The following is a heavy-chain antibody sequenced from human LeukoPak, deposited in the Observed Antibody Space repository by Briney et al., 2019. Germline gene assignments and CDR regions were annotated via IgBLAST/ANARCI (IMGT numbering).Heavy chain of an antibody. CDR2: IRYDGSNI. V-gene: IGHV3-30*02. CDR1: GFTFSSYG. J-gene: IGHJ4*02. D-gene: IGHD3-3*01. Sequence: GGSLRLSCAASGFTFSSYGMYWVRHAPGTGLGRGAFIRYDGSNIYYADSAKGGFTTSRDKSKNTLYLQMNIVRVEDTDVYYCAKDRGFWSSEYYFDYWGQGTLVTVSS. CDR3: AKDRGFWSSEYYFDY.